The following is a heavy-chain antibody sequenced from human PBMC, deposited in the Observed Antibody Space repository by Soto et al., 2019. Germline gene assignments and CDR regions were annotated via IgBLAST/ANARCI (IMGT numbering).Heavy chain of an antibody. CDR1: GGTFSSYT. CDR2: IIPILGIA. CDR3: ARDGHYYGSGSDYYYYYMDV. D-gene: IGHD3-10*01. V-gene: IGHV1-69*08. J-gene: IGHJ6*03. Sequence: QVQLVQSGAEVKKPGSSVKVSCKASGGTFSSYTISWVRQAPGQGLEWMGRIIPILGIANYAQKFQGRVTITADKSTSTAYMELSSLRSEDTAVYYCARDGHYYGSGSDYYYYYMDVWGKGTTVTVSS.